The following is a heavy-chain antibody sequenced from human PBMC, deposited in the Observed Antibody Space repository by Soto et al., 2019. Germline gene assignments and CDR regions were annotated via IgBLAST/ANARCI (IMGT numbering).Heavy chain of an antibody. V-gene: IGHV3-15*07. CDR3: TTEKGY. CDR2: IRSKTDGGTP. Sequence: EVQLVESGGGLVKPGESLRLSCAASGFTFTNDWMNWVRQTPGKGLEWVGRIRSKTDGGTPDYAAPVKGRFTISRDDSENTLYVQMNSLKTEDTAIYYCTTEKGYWGQGTLVTVSS. J-gene: IGHJ4*02. CDR1: GFTFTNDW.